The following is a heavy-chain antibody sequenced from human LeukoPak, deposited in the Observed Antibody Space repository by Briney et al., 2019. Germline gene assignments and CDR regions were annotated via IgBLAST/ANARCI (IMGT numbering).Heavy chain of an antibody. CDR2: ISSSGSTI. J-gene: IGHJ6*02. CDR1: GCTFSDYY. V-gene: IGHV3-11*01. CDR3: ARDIVVVVAAYYYYYGMDV. D-gene: IGHD2-15*01. Sequence: GGSLRLSCAASGCTFSDYYMSWIRQAPGKGLEWVSYISSSGSTIYNADSVKGRFTISRDNAKNSLYLQMNSLRAEDTAVYYCARDIVVVVAAYYYYYGMDVWGQGTTVTLSS.